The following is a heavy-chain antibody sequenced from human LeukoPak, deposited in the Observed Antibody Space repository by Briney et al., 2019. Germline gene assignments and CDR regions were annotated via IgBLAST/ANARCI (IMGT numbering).Heavy chain of an antibody. CDR1: GFTFSSYA. J-gene: IGHJ6*02. V-gene: IGHV3-23*01. CDR2: ISGSGGST. CDR3: AKGQYCSSTSCQINYYYYGMDV. D-gene: IGHD2-2*01. Sequence: GGSLRLSCAASGFTFSSYAMSWVRQVPGKGLEWVSAISGSGGSTYYADSVKGRFTISRDNSKNTLYLQMNSLRAEDTAVYYCAKGQYCSSTSCQINYYYYGMDVWGQGTTVTVSS.